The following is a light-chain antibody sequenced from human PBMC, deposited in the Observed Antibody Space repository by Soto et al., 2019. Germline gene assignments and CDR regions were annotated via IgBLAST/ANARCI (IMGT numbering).Light chain of an antibody. CDR1: STNIGRNS. CDR2: TNN. CDR3: AAWDDSLSGWV. J-gene: IGLJ3*02. Sequence: QPALTQPPSASGTPGQRVSISCSGSSTNIGRNSISWYQNLPGTAPKLLIYTNNQRPSGVPARFSGSKSGTSASLAISGLQSEDEADYYCAAWDDSLSGWVFGGGTKLTVL. V-gene: IGLV1-44*01.